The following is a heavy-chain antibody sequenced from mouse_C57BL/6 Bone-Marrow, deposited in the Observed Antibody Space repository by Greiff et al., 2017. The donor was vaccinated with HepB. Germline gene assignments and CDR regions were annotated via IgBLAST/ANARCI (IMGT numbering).Heavy chain of an antibody. D-gene: IGHD2-3*01. CDR2: IDPSDSYT. CDR3: ARIYDGYLFAY. Sequence: QVQLQQPGAELVMPGASVKLSCKASGYTFTSYWMHWVKQRPGQGLEWIGEIDPSDSYTNYNQKFKGKSKLTVDKSSSTAYMQLSSLTSEDSAVYYCARIYDGYLFAYWGQGTLLTVSA. V-gene: IGHV1-69*01. CDR1: GYTFTSYW. J-gene: IGHJ3*01.